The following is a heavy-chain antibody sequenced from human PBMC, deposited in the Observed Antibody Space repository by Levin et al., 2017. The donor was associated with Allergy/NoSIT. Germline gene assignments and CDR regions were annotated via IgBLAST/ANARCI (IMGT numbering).Heavy chain of an antibody. CDR2: MSFDGSHD. D-gene: IGHD3/OR15-3a*01. Sequence: QPGGSLRLSCVVSGFTFSSHGMHWVRQAPGKGLEWVAVMSFDGSHDYYADYVKGRFTVSRDNSKNTLCLQMSSLRPEDTAVYYCARAARDSSYHGFDVWGQGTTVTVSS. J-gene: IGHJ6*02. V-gene: IGHV3-30*03. CDR1: GFTFSSHG. CDR3: ARAARDSSYHGFDV.